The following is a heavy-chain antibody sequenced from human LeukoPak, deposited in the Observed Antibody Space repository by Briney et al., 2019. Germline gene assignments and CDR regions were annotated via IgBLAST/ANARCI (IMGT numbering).Heavy chain of an antibody. CDR2: MNPDNGNT. J-gene: IGHJ4*02. V-gene: IGHV1-8*01. Sequence: ASVKVSCKTSGYRFTNFDINWVRQAPGQGLEWMGWMNPDNGNTGYAQKFQGRVSMSGDTSITTAFMVLSSLRSDDTAVYFCARGPRESSSSDYWGKGTLVTVSS. CDR3: ARGPRESSSSDY. CDR1: GYRFTNFD. D-gene: IGHD6-13*01.